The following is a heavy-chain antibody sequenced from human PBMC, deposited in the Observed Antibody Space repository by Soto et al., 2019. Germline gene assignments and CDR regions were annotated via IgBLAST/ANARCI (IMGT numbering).Heavy chain of an antibody. D-gene: IGHD2-15*01. CDR2: IIPILGIA. CDR3: ARGEREGYCSGGSCYSSEYFQH. V-gene: IGHV1-69*02. J-gene: IGHJ1*01. CDR1: GGTFSSYT. Sequence: QVQLVQSGAEVKKPGSSVKVSCKASGGTFSSYTISWVRQAPGQGLEWMGRIIPILGIANYAQKFQGRVTITADKSTSTADMELGSLRSEDTAVYYCARGEREGYCSGGSCYSSEYFQHWCQGTLVTVSS.